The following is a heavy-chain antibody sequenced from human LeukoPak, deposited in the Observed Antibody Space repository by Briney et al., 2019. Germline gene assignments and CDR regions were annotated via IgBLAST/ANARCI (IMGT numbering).Heavy chain of an antibody. CDR2: IKSDGGDT. D-gene: IGHD6-13*01. J-gene: IGHJ4*02. V-gene: IGHV3-74*01. CDR1: GFTFSSYW. Sequence: GGSLRLSCAASGFTFSSYWMHWVRQAPGKGLVWVSRIKSDGGDTNYADSVKGRFTISRDNAENTLYLQMNSLRAEDTAVYYCAVRYSARWYLFDYWGQGTLVTVSS. CDR3: AVRYSARWYLFDY.